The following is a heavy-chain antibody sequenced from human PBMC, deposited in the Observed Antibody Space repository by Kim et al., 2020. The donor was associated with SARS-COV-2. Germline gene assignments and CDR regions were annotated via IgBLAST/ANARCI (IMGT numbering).Heavy chain of an antibody. CDR3: ARDLTPVAGRQGWYFDL. D-gene: IGHD6-19*01. Sequence: LKSRVTMSVDTSKNQFSLKLSSVTAADTAVYYCARDLTPVAGRQGWYFDLWGRGTLVTVSS. V-gene: IGHV4-4*06. J-gene: IGHJ2*01.